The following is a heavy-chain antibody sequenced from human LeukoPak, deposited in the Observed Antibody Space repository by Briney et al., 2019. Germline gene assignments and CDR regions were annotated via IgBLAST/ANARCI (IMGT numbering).Heavy chain of an antibody. J-gene: IGHJ4*02. D-gene: IGHD3-3*01. V-gene: IGHV4-34*01. CDR1: GVSFSGYY. CDR3: ARGAYRITISWAFFDY. Sequence: PSETLSLTCAVYGVSFSGYYWSWIRQPPGKGLEWIGEINHNGSTNYNPSLKNRGTISVDKSKHPFSLKLSSVTAADTAVYYCARGAYRITISWAFFDYWGPGTLVTVSS. CDR2: INHNGST.